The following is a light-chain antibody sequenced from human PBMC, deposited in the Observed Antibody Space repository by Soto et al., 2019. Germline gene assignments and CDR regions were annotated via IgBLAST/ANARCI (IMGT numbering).Light chain of an antibody. CDR2: GVS. CDR1: QSVSSTC. CDR3: QRYGCSPWT. V-gene: IGKV3-20*01. J-gene: IGKJ1*01. Sequence: EIVLTQSPGTLSLSPGERATLSCRASQSVSSTCLSWSRQHPGPAPTLLIYGVSDRATGIPDRFSGSGSGTDFTLTISSLEPEDFAVYDCQRYGCSPWTFGQGTKVDI.